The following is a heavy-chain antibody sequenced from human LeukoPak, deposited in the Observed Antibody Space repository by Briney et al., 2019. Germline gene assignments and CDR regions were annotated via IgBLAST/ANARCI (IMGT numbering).Heavy chain of an antibody. CDR1: GFTVSSNY. V-gene: IGHV3-53*01. CDR3: ARMLHYYDSSGYGGDWLY. CDR2: IYSGGST. J-gene: IGHJ4*02. Sequence: GGSLRLSCAASGFTVSSNYMSWVRQAPGKGLEWVSVIYSGGSTYYADSVKGRFTISRDNSKNTLYLQMNSPRAEDTAVYYCARMLHYYDSSGYGGDWLYWGQGTLVTVSS. D-gene: IGHD3-22*01.